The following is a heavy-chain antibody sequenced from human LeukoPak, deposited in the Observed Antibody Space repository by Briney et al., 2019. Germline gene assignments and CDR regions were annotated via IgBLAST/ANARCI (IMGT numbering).Heavy chain of an antibody. V-gene: IGHV4-61*02. CDR3: ARDLGAPYAFDI. J-gene: IGHJ3*02. D-gene: IGHD1-26*01. CDR2: IYTRGST. CDR1: GGSISSGSYY. Sequence: SQTLSLTCTVSGGSISSGSYYWSWIRDPAGKGLEWFGRIYTRGSTDYNPSLKSRVTISVDTSKNQFSLKLSSVTAADPAVYYCARDLGAPYAFDIWGQGTMGTVSS.